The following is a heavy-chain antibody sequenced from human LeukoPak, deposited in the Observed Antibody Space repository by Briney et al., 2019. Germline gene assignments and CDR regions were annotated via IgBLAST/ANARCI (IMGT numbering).Heavy chain of an antibody. CDR1: GFTFTTYA. Sequence: PGGSLRLSCTGSGFTFTTYALHWVRQGPGKGPEWVAVISYDGRIKYYADSVKGRFTISRDNSKNTLYLQMNSLRAEDTAVYYCARESIWFGELLVDYWGQGTLVTVSS. CDR2: ISYDGRIK. CDR3: ARESIWFGELLVDY. V-gene: IGHV3-30*04. D-gene: IGHD3-10*01. J-gene: IGHJ4*02.